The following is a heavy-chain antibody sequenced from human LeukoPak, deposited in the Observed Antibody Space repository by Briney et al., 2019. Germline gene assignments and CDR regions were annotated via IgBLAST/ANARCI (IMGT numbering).Heavy chain of an antibody. CDR2: INPDGSGT. CDR1: GFTFSAYW. CDR3: VRLFGGVTTFDY. Sequence: PGGSLRLSCAASGFTFSAYWMSWVRQGPGKGLDWVASINPDGSGTGYVDSVRGRFTISRDNAQNSLYLHMNSLSAEDTAVYYSVRLFGGVTTFDYWGQGTLITVSS. D-gene: IGHD4-17*01. J-gene: IGHJ4*02. V-gene: IGHV3-7*01.